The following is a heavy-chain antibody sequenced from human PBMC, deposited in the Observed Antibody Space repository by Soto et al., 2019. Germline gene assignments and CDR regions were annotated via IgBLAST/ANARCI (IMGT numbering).Heavy chain of an antibody. CDR2: VNDSGST. D-gene: IGHD1-26*01. V-gene: IGHV4-34*01. CDR3: ATDSATSYFGMDV. Sequence: LSLTCAVYGGSFTGNYRSWIRQPPGKGLEWIGEVNDSGSTNFNPSLKSRVTISVDTSKKQFTLKLTSVTAADTAVYYCATDSATSYFGMDVWGHGTTVTVSS. CDR1: GGSFTGNY. J-gene: IGHJ6*02.